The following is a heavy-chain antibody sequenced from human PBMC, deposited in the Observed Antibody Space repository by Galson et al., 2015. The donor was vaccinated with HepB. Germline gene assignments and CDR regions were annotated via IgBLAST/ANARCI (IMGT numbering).Heavy chain of an antibody. V-gene: IGHV1-18*01. Sequence: SVKVSCKASGYTFTSYGISWVRQAPGQGLEWMGWISAYNGNTNYAQKLQGRVTMTTDTSTSTAYMELRSLRSDDTAVYYCARRDIVVVPAALEYSSSGYYYYMDVWGKGTTVTVSS. D-gene: IGHD2-2*01. CDR1: GYTFTSYG. CDR2: ISAYNGNT. CDR3: ARRDIVVVPAALEYSSSGYYYYMDV. J-gene: IGHJ6*03.